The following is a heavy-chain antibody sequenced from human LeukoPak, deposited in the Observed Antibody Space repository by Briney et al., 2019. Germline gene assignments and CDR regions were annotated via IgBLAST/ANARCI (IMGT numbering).Heavy chain of an antibody. Sequence: GGSLRLSCAASGFTFDDYGMSWVRLAPGKGLEWVSGINWNGGSTGYADSVKGRFTISRDNAKNSLYLQMNSLRAEDTALYYCARDMTTVTTPGYWGQGTLVTVSS. D-gene: IGHD4-17*01. CDR2: INWNGGST. CDR3: ARDMTTVTTPGY. J-gene: IGHJ4*02. V-gene: IGHV3-20*04. CDR1: GFTFDDYG.